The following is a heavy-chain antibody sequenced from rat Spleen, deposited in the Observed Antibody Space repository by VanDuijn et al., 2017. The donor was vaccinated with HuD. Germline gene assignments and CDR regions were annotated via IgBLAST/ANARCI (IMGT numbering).Heavy chain of an antibody. D-gene: IGHD4-6*01. CDR2: IIYDGTRA. CDR3: TRGTYFRH. V-gene: IGHV5-22*01. J-gene: IGHJ2*01. CDR1: GFTFSNYY. Sequence: EVQLVESGGGLVQPGRSMKLSCAASGFTFSNYYMAWVRQAPKKGLEWVATIIYDGTRAFYRDSVQGRFTISRDNAKSTLYLQMNNLRSEDTATYYCTRGTYFRHWGQGVMVTVSS.